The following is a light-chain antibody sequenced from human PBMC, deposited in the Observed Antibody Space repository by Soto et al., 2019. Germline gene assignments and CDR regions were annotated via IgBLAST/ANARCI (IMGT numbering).Light chain of an antibody. V-gene: IGKV1-39*01. CDR3: QQSYSTPYT. Sequence: DIQMTQSPASLSASVGDRVTITCRASQRISSYLNWYQQKPGKAPKLLIYAASSLQSGVPPRFSGSGSGTDFTLTISSLQPEDFATYYCQQSYSTPYTFGQGTKLEIK. CDR1: QRISSY. J-gene: IGKJ2*01. CDR2: AAS.